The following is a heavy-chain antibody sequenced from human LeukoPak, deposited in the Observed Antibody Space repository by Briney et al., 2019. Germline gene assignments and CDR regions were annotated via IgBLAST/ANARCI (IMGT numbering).Heavy chain of an antibody. J-gene: IGHJ4*02. CDR1: GFTFSDYY. D-gene: IGHD2-2*01. V-gene: IGHV3-11*03. Sequence: PGGSLRLACAASGFTFSDYYMSWIRQAPGKGLEWVSYISGSSTHTNYADSVKGRFTISGDNAKKSLYLQMNSLRAEDTAVYYCATPGLLGYCSSAICAPPGYWGQGTLVTVSS. CDR2: ISGSSTHT. CDR3: ATPGLLGYCSSAICAPPGY.